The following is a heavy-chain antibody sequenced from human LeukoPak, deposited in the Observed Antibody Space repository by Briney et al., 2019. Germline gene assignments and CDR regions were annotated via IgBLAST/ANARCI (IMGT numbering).Heavy chain of an antibody. Sequence: VASVKVSCKASGGTFSSYAISWVRQAPGQGLEWMGGIIPTFGTANYAQKFQGRVTITADESTSTAYMELSSLRSEDTAVYYCARWGWENWFDPWGQGTLVTVSS. CDR1: GGTFSSYA. CDR3: ARWGWENWFDP. D-gene: IGHD1-26*01. V-gene: IGHV1-69*01. CDR2: IIPTFGTA. J-gene: IGHJ5*02.